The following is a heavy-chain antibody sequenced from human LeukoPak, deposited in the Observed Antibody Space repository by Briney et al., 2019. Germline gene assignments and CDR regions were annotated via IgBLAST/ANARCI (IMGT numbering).Heavy chain of an antibody. CDR3: TRHGETYSDFWTNDF. CDR2: IRSKINNYAT. J-gene: IGHJ4*02. V-gene: IGHV3-73*01. CDR1: GFAFSASS. Sequence: GGSLKLSCAASGFAFSASSMHWVRQASGKGLEWVGRIRSKINNYATAYAASFKGRFTLSRDDSKNTVYLQLDSLKAEDTAVYYCTRHGETYSDFWTNDFWGQGTLVTVSA. D-gene: IGHD3-3*01.